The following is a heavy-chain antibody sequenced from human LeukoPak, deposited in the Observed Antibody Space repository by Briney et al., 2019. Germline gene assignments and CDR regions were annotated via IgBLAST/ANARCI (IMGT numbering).Heavy chain of an antibody. CDR1: GFTVSSNY. J-gene: IGHJ3*02. CDR3: ARDRPSSGSSFDI. V-gene: IGHV3-53*01. D-gene: IGHD1-26*01. Sequence: PGGSLRLSCAVSGFTVSSNYMSWVRQAPGKGLEWVSVIYSDGSTYYADSVKGRFTVSRDNSKNTVYLQMNSLRVEDTAVYICARDRPSSGSSFDIWGQGTLVTVS. CDR2: IYSDGST.